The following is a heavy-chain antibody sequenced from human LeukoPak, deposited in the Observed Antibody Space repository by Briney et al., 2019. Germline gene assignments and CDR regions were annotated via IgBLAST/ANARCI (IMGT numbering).Heavy chain of an antibody. J-gene: IGHJ4*02. V-gene: IGHV5-51*01. Sequence: GESLKISCKASGYSFTNYWIGWVRQMPGKGLEWMGIIYPGDSDTTYSPSFQGQVTISADKSISTAYLQWSSLKASDTAMYCCASGRGIRYFDWSAVDYWGQGTLVTVSS. CDR1: GYSFTNYW. D-gene: IGHD3-9*01. CDR2: IYPGDSDT. CDR3: ASGRGIRYFDWSAVDY.